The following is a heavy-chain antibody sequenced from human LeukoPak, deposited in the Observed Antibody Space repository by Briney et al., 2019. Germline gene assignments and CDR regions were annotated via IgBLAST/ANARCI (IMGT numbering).Heavy chain of an antibody. V-gene: IGHV3-23*01. Sequence: GGSLRLSCAASGFAFSGSAMSWVRQAPGKGLEWVSGISGRGDKTYYADFVKGRFTISRDNSKNTSRLQMNSLRDEDTAIYYCAKRVQNNAGPFHCWGQGTLASVSS. CDR1: GFAFSGSA. CDR2: ISGRGDKT. D-gene: IGHD1-14*01. CDR3: AKRVQNNAGPFHC. J-gene: IGHJ4*02.